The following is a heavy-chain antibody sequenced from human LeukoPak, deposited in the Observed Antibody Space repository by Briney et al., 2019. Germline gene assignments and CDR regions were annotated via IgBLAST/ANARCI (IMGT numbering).Heavy chain of an antibody. D-gene: IGHD1-26*01. V-gene: IGHV3-49*03. CDR2: IRSKAYGGTT. Sequence: PGRSLRLSCTASGFTFGDYAMSWFRQAPGKGLEWVAFIRSKAYGGTTEYAASVKGRFTISRDDSKSIAYLQMNSLKTEDTAVYYCTTQRRRGGTTSSWYFDLWGRGTLVTVSS. CDR1: GFTFGDYA. J-gene: IGHJ2*01. CDR3: TTQRRRGGTTSSWYFDL.